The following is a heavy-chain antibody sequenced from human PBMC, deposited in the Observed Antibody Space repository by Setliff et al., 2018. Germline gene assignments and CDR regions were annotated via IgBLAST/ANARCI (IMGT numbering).Heavy chain of an antibody. D-gene: IGHD2-2*01. CDR1: GFTFSSYS. CDR3: ATNGGYCSSTSCSLEDY. V-gene: IGHV3-23*01. Sequence: GGSLRLSCAASGFTFSSYSMNWVRQAPGKGLEWVSAISGSGGSTYYADSVKGRFTISRDNSKNTLYLEMNSLGAEDTAVYYCATNGGYCSSTSCSLEDYWGQGTLVTVSS. J-gene: IGHJ4*02. CDR2: ISGSGGST.